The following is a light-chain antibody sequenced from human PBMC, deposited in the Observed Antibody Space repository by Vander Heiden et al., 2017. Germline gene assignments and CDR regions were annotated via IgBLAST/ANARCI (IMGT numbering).Light chain of an antibody. V-gene: IGKV1-39*01. CDR3: QQSDSTPFT. CDR1: QSISIY. J-gene: IGKJ3*01. Sequence: DIQMTQSPSYLSASVGDRVTITCRESQSISIYLNWYQQKPGKAPKLLIYAASSLQSGVPSRFSGSGSGTDFTLTISSLQPEDFATYYCQQSDSTPFTFGPGTKVDIK. CDR2: AAS.